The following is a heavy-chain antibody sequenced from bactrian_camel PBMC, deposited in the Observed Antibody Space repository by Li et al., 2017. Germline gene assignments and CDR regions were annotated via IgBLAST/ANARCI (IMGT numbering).Heavy chain of an antibody. D-gene: IGHD1*01. V-gene: IGHV3S40*01. CDR1: EYLFTSYF. CDR3: AADRGYGLGCLSDSGY. J-gene: IGHJ6*01. Sequence: VQLVESGGGSVQAGGSLRLSCAAHEYLFTSYFMGWFRQAPGKGLEWVSGIDSNIGRTYYAKSVKGRFTLSKDTNSITQYLQMNSLKPEDTSTYYCAADRGYGLGCLSDSGYWGQGTQVTVS. CDR2: IDSNIGRT.